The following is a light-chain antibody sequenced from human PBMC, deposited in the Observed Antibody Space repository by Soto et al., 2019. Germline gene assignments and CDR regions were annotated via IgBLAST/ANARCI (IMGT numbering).Light chain of an antibody. CDR1: QSVRSY. Sequence: IVLTQSPATLSLSPGERATLSCRASQSVRSYLAWYQQKPGQAPRLLIYDASNRATGIPARFSGSGSGTDFTLTISSLEPEDFAVYYCQQRSNWQFTFGPGTKVDI. V-gene: IGKV3-11*01. J-gene: IGKJ3*01. CDR2: DAS. CDR3: QQRSNWQFT.